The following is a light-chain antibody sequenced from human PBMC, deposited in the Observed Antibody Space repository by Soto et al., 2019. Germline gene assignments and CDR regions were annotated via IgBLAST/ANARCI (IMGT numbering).Light chain of an antibody. V-gene: IGKV1-39*01. CDR1: QNINTY. J-gene: IGKJ5*01. CDR3: QQSYSTPPIT. CDR2: DAA. Sequence: DIQMTQSPYSLSAAVGDRVTIACRASQNINTYLNWYQQKPGKAPKLLMFDAASLQSGVPSRFSGSGSRTDFTLTISSLQPEDFATYYCQQSYSTPPITFGQGTRLEIK.